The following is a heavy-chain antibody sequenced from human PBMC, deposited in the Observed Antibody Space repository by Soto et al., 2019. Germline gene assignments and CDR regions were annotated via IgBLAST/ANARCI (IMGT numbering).Heavy chain of an antibody. CDR3: SHFEYSSSNY. Sequence: QITLKESGPTLVKPTQTLTLTCTFSGFSLSTSGVGVGWIRQPPGKALEWLALIYWDDAKRYSPYLKSKVTITKDTSKNQVVLTMTHMDPVDTATYYCSHFEYSSSNYWGQGTLVTFSS. CDR1: GFSLSTSGVG. D-gene: IGHD6-6*01. CDR2: IYWDDAK. V-gene: IGHV2-5*02. J-gene: IGHJ4*02.